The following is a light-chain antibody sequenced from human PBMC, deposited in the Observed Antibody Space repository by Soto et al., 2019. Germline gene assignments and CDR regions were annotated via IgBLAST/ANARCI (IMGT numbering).Light chain of an antibody. CDR3: QQYGSSGT. CDR2: DIF. Sequence: EIVMTQSPATLSVSPGERATVSCRASQSVGSDLAWYQQKPGQAPRLVIYDIFTRATGIPDRFSGSGSGTDFTLTISRLEPEDFAVYYCQQYGSSGTFGQGTKVDI. V-gene: IGKV3-20*01. CDR1: QSVGSD. J-gene: IGKJ1*01.